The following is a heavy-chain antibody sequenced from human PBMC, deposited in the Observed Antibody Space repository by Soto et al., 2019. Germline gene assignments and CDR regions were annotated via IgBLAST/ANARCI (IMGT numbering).Heavy chain of an antibody. CDR2: INPSGGST. CDR3: ARGDIVVVVDATPYGMDV. CDR1: GYTFTSYY. D-gene: IGHD2-15*01. J-gene: IGHJ6*02. V-gene: IGHV1-46*01. Sequence: QVQLVQSGAEVKKPGASVKVSCKASGYTFTSYYMHWVRQAPGQGLEWMGIINPSGGSTSYAQKFQGRVTMSRDTSTSTVYMELSSLRSEDTAVYYCARGDIVVVVDATPYGMDVWGQGTTVTVSS.